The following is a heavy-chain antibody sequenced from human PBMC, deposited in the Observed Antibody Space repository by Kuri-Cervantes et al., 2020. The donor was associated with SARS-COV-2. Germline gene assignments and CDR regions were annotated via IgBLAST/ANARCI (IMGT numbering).Heavy chain of an antibody. CDR1: GGSFSGYY. Sequence: GSLRLSCAVYGGSFSGYYWSWIRQPPGKGLEWIGEINHSGSTNYNPSLKSRVTISVDTSKNQFSLKLSSVTAADTAVYYCARHRSYYYGSGSYYNWMGYYYYMDVWGKGTTVTVSS. CDR2: INHSGST. CDR3: ARHRSYYYGSGSYYNWMGYYYYMDV. V-gene: IGHV4-34*01. J-gene: IGHJ6*03. D-gene: IGHD3-10*01.